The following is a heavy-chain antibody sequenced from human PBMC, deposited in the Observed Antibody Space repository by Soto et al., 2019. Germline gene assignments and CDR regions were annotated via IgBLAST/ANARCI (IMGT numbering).Heavy chain of an antibody. D-gene: IGHD2-21*01. V-gene: IGHV3-23*01. Sequence: EVQVLESGGGLVQPGGSLRLSCSASGLTFNGLNWVRQAPGTGLEWMSRIAGGGHTDYVDSVKGRFTISRDNSKNTVYLQMNSLRAEDTAVYYGAKDRSGWGCGDMWGQGTVVTVSS. CDR3: AKDRSGWGCGDM. CDR2: IAGGGHT. CDR1: GLTFNG. J-gene: IGHJ3*02.